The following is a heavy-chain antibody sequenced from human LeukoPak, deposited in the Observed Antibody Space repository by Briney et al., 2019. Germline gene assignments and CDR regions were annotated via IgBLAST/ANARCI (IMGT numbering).Heavy chain of an antibody. CDR2: IIPIFGTA. V-gene: IGHV1-69*01. CDR3: ARGKNSGYDTTYDY. CDR1: GGTFSSYA. D-gene: IGHD5-12*01. Sequence: SVKVSCKASGGTFSSYAISWVRQAPGQGLEWMGGIIPIFGTANYAQKFQGRVTITADESTSTAYMELSSLRSEDTAVYYCARGKNSGYDTTYDYWGQGTLVTVSS. J-gene: IGHJ4*02.